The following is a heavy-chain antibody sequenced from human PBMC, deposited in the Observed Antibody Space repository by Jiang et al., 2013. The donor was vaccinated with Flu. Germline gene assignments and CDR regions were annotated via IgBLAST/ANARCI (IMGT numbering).Heavy chain of an antibody. CDR1: GGSISSGTYY. J-gene: IGHJ4*02. V-gene: IGHV4-39*07. CDR2: IYYSGST. D-gene: IGHD3-10*01. Sequence: PGLVKPSETLSLTCTVSGGSISSGTYYWGWIRQPPGKGLEWIGSIYYSGSTYYNPSLKSRVTISVDTSKNQFSLKLSSVTAADTAVYYCARSYGSGSYYTLFHYWGQGTLVTV. CDR3: ARSYGSGSYYTLFHY.